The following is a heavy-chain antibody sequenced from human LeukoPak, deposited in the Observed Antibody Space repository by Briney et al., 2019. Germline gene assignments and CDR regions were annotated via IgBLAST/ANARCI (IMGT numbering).Heavy chain of an antibody. CDR1: GGSISSGDYY. J-gene: IGHJ4*02. CDR2: IYYSGST. Sequence: SETPSLTCTVSGGSISSGDYYWSWIRQPPGKGLEWIGYIYYSGSTYYNSSLKSRVTISVDTSKNQFSLKLSSVTAADTAVYYCARVGYSGYDYHTYYFDYWGQGTLVTVSS. V-gene: IGHV4-30-4*01. CDR3: ARVGYSGYDYHTYYFDY. D-gene: IGHD5-12*01.